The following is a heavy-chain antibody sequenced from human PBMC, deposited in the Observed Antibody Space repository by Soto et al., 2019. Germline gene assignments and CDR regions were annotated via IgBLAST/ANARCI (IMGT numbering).Heavy chain of an antibody. J-gene: IGHJ4*02. D-gene: IGHD2-21*02. V-gene: IGHV4-31*03. CDR2: IYHSGST. CDR1: GGSIGNVDYY. CDR3: ARTLGTHMTAIPSAFLDY. Sequence: SETLSLTCTVSGGSIGNVDYYWSWIRQHPGKGLEWIGYIYHSGSTYYNPSLKSRATISVDTFQNQFSLKLSSVTAADTAVYYCARTLGTHMTAIPSAFLDYWGQGALVTVSS.